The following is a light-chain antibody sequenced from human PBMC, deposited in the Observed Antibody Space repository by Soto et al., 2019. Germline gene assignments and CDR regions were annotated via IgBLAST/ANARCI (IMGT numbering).Light chain of an antibody. J-gene: IGLJ1*01. V-gene: IGLV2-14*01. Sequence: QSVLTQPASVSGCPGQSMTISCTGASSDIGGYNYVSWYQHHPGKAPKLLIYEVTNRPSGVSNRFSGSKSGKTASLTISGLQAEDEADYYCSSYTTSGSLFYVFGTGTKVTVL. CDR1: SSDIGGYNY. CDR3: SSYTTSGSLFYV. CDR2: EVT.